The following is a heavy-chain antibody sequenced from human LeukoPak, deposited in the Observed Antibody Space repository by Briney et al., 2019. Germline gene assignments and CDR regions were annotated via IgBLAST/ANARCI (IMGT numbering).Heavy chain of an antibody. Sequence: GASVKVSCKASGYTFTGYYMHWVRQAPGQGLEWMGWINPNSGGTNYAQKLQGRVTMTTDTSTSTAYMELRSLRSDDTAVYYCARVKRYYDSSGYVTDAFDIWGQGTMVTVSS. D-gene: IGHD3-22*01. V-gene: IGHV1-2*02. J-gene: IGHJ3*02. CDR3: ARVKRYYDSSGYVTDAFDI. CDR1: GYTFTGYY. CDR2: INPNSGGT.